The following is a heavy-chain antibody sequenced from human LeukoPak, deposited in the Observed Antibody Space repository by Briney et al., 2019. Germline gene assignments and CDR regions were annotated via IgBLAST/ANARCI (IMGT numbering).Heavy chain of an antibody. V-gene: IGHV3-23*01. J-gene: IGHJ6*02. CDR2: ISGSGGST. CDR3: AKGMKSYDYGMDV. CDR1: GFTFSSFA. Sequence: PGGSLRLSCAAPGFTFSSFAMSWVRQAPGKGLEWVSGISGSGGSTYYADSVKGQFTISRDNSKNTLYLQMNSLRAEDTAVYHCAKGMKSYDYGMDVWGQGTTVTVSS.